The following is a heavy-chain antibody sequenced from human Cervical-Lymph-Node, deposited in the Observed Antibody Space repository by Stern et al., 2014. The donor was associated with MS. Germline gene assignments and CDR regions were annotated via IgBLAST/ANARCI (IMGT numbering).Heavy chain of an antibody. J-gene: IGHJ4*02. CDR2: VNYGGTP. V-gene: IGHV4-59*08. CDR1: GGSISSYY. Sequence: QLQLQESGPGLVKPSETLSLTCSVSGGSISSYYWNWIRQPPGKGLEGSANVNYGGTPNYKPSIKSRVPILPDPSKNKTPLKLTSVTAADTAVYYCAGSGTYYPDYWGQGILVTVSS. D-gene: IGHD3-3*01. CDR3: AGSGTYYPDY.